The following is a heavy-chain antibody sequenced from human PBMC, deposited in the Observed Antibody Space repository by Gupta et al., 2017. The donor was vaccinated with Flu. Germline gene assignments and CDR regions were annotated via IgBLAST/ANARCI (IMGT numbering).Heavy chain of an antibody. CDR2: IIPIFGTA. J-gene: IGHJ6*02. CDR3: AEEVLRFLEWNYGMDV. V-gene: IGHV1-69*06. D-gene: IGHD3-3*01. Sequence: QVQLVQSGAEVKKPGSSVKVSCKASGGTFSSYAISWVRQAPGQGLEWMGGIIPIFGTANYAQKFQGRVTITADKSTSTAYMELSSLRSEDTAVYYCAEEVLRFLEWNYGMDVWGQGTTVTVSS. CDR1: GGTFSSYA.